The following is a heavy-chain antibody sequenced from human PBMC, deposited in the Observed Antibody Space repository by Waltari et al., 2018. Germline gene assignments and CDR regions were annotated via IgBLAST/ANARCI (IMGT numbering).Heavy chain of an antibody. CDR2: IKQDGSEK. CDR3: ARGTYYDSSGYPGTLLADY. D-gene: IGHD3-22*01. J-gene: IGHJ4*02. Sequence: AASGFTFSSYWMSWVRQAPGKGLEWVANIKQDGSEKYYVDSVKGRFTISRDNAKNSLYLQMNSLRAEDTAVYYCARGTYYDSSGYPGTLLADYWGQGTLVTVSS. V-gene: IGHV3-7*01. CDR1: GFTFSSYW.